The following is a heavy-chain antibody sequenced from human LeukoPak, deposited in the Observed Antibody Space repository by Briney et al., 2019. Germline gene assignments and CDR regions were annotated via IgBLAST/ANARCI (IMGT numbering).Heavy chain of an antibody. V-gene: IGHV3-74*01. Sequence: GGSLRLSCAASEFTFSNYWMHWVRQAPGKGLVWVSRINSDGSSTTSADTVKGRFTISRDNAKNTLYLQMNSLRPEDTAVYYCAKGGATVIDYWGQGTLVTVSS. CDR3: AKGGATVIDY. D-gene: IGHD4-17*01. CDR2: INSDGSST. CDR1: EFTFSNYW. J-gene: IGHJ4*02.